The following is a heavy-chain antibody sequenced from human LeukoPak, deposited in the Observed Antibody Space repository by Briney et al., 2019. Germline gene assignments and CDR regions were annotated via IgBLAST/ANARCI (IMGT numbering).Heavy chain of an antibody. V-gene: IGHV4-34*01. Sequence: SETLSLTCAVYGGSFSGYYWSWIRQPPGKGLEWIGEINHSGSTNYNPSLKSRVTISVDTSKNQFSLKLSSVTAADTAIYYCARENPSGYYNRPIDYWGQGTLVTVSS. CDR3: ARENPSGYYNRPIDY. CDR2: INHSGST. J-gene: IGHJ4*02. CDR1: GGSFSGYY. D-gene: IGHD3-22*01.